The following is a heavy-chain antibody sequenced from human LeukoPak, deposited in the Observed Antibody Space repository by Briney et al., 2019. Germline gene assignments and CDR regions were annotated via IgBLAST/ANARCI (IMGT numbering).Heavy chain of an antibody. CDR3: AREGLNMVRGVIPKEAWGWFDP. D-gene: IGHD3-10*01. J-gene: IGHJ5*02. CDR2: IYYSGST. CDR1: GGSISSYY. Sequence: SSETLSLTCTVSGGSISSYYWSWIRQPPGKGLEWIGYIYYSGSTNYKPSLKSRVTISVDTSKNQFSLKLSSVTAADTAVYYCAREGLNMVRGVIPKEAWGWFDPWGQGTLVTVSS. V-gene: IGHV4-59*12.